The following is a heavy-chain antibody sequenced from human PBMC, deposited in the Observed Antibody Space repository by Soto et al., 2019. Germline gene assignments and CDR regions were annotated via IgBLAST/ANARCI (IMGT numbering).Heavy chain of an antibody. CDR3: ARIAAAAMMDWYSDP. CDR1: GYTFTSYG. V-gene: IGHV1-18*01. D-gene: IGHD6-13*01. J-gene: IGHJ2*01. CDR2: ISAYNGNT. Sequence: ASVKVSCKASGYTFTSYGISWVRQAPGQGLEWMGWISAYNGNTNYAQKLQGRVTMTTDTSTSTAYMELRSLRSDDTAVYYCARIAAAAMMDWYSDPWGRGTLGTSPQ.